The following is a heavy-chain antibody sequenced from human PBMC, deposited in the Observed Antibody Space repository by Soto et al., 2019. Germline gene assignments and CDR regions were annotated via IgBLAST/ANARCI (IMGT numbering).Heavy chain of an antibody. D-gene: IGHD3-22*01. CDR1: GFTFNSYV. CDR2: ISRSGRGSA. J-gene: IGHJ4*02. Sequence: GGSLRLSCAASGFTFNSYVMTWVRQAPGEGLEWVSSISRSGRGSAYYADSVKGRFTISRDNSENTLFLQMNNLRDEDTALYYCARGRYLDSSDYWVADLPFDHWGLGTLVTVSS. V-gene: IGHV3-23*01. CDR3: ARGRYLDSSDYWVADLPFDH.